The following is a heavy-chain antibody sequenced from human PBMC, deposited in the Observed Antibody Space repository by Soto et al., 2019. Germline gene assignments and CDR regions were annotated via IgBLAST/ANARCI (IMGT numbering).Heavy chain of an antibody. D-gene: IGHD3-3*01. CDR3: ARAQGDYDFWSGYYRYYFDY. CDR1: GFTVSSNY. CDR2: IYSGGST. J-gene: IGHJ4*02. Sequence: EVQLVESGGGLIQPGGSLRLSCAASGFTVSSNYMSWVRQAPGKGLEWVSGIYSGGSTYYADSVKGRFTISRDNSKNTLYLPMNSLRAEATAVYYCARAQGDYDFWSGYYRYYFDYWGQGTLVTVSS. V-gene: IGHV3-53*01.